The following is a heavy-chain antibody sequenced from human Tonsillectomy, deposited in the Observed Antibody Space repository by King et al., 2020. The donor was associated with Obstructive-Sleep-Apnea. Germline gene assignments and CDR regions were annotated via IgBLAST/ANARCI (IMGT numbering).Heavy chain of an antibody. CDR1: GFSVSSND. CDR2: IYSGGRI. V-gene: IGHV3-66*01. D-gene: IGHD6-19*01. Sequence: VQLVESGGGLVQPGGSLRLSCAVSGFSVSSNDMSWGRQAPGKGLEWVSVIYSGGRIYYADSVKGRFTISRDNSKNTLYLQMNSLSTEDTAVYYCARVWQQWKSEFDYWGQGTLVTVSS. CDR3: ARVWQQWKSEFDY. J-gene: IGHJ4*02.